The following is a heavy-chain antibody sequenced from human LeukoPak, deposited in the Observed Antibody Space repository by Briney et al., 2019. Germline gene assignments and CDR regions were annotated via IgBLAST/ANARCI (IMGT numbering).Heavy chain of an antibody. CDR1: GFTLSNCA. CDR2: IDTKGSRT. V-gene: IGHV3-NL1*01. CDR3: AKVLSSSSWYGAFDI. J-gene: IGHJ3*02. D-gene: IGHD6-13*01. Sequence: PGGSLRLSCAASGFTLSNCAMTWVRQAPGKGLEWVSGIDTKGSRTYYADSVKGRFTISRDNSKNTLYLQMNSLRAEDTAVYYCAKVLSSSSWYGAFDIWGQGTMVTVSS.